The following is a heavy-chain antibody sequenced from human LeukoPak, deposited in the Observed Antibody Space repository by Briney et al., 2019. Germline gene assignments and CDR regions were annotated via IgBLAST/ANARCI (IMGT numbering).Heavy chain of an antibody. CDR3: ARGPYSSSWYEGFFDY. J-gene: IGHJ4*02. CDR2: IIPIFGTA. CDR1: GYTFTSYD. D-gene: IGHD6-13*01. V-gene: IGHV1-69*05. Sequence: SVKVSCKASGYTFTSYDINWVRQAPGQGLEWMGGIIPIFGTANYAQKFQGRVTITTDESTSTAYMELSSLRSEDTAVYYCARGPYSSSWYEGFFDYWGQGTLVTVSS.